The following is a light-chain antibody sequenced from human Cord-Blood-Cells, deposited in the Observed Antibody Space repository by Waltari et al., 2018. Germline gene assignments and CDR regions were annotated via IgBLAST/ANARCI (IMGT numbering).Light chain of an antibody. CDR3: QQYYSTPYT. CDR1: QSVLYSSNNKNY. CDR2: WAS. Sequence: IVMSHSPDSLAVSLGESATINCKSSQSVLYSSNNKNYLAWYQQKPGQPPKLLIYWASTRQSGVPDRFSGSGSGTDFTLTISCLQAEDVAVYYCQQYYSTPYTFGQGTKLEIK. J-gene: IGKJ2*01. V-gene: IGKV4-1*01.